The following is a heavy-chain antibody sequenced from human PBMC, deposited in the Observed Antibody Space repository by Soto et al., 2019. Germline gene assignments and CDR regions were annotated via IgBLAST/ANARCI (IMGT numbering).Heavy chain of an antibody. V-gene: IGHV1-3*01. J-gene: IGHJ4*02. Sequence: ASVKVSCKASGYTFTSYAMHWVRQAPGQRLEWMGWINAGNGNIKYSQKFQGRVTMTADKSTSTAYMELSSLRSDDTAIYYCASSYGSGYRAFDYWGQGALVTVSS. CDR2: INAGNGNI. CDR1: GYTFTSYA. D-gene: IGHD3-10*01. CDR3: ASSYGSGYRAFDY.